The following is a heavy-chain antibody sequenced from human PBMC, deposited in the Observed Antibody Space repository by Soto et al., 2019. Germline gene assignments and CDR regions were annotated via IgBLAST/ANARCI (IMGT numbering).Heavy chain of an antibody. V-gene: IGHV3-15*07. J-gene: IGHJ4*02. Sequence: EVRLVESGGGLVKPGGSLRLSCAASGFSFSDNWMHWLRQAPGKGLEWVGRIKSRADGETTDYAAPVKGRFTISRDDSRNTFYLEMNILKCEDTAMYYCAAYCDFGRCHYPHWGQGILVTVSS. CDR2: IKSRADGETT. CDR1: GFSFSDNW. CDR3: AAYCDFGRCHYPH. D-gene: IGHD3-3*01.